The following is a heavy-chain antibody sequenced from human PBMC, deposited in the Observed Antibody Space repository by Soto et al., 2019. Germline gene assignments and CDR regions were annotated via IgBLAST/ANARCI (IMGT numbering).Heavy chain of an antibody. Sequence: GGSLRLSCAASGFTFSSYAMSWVRQAPGKGLEWVSAISGSGGSTYYADSVKGRFTISRDNSKNTLYLQMNSLRAEDTAVYYCAKEGGESMVRGVITYGYDYWGQGTLVTVSS. V-gene: IGHV3-23*01. CDR1: GFTFSSYA. CDR2: ISGSGGST. J-gene: IGHJ4*02. CDR3: AKEGGESMVRGVITYGYDY. D-gene: IGHD3-10*01.